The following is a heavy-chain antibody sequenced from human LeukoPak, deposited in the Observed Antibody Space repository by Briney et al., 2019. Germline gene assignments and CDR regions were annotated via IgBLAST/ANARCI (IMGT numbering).Heavy chain of an antibody. V-gene: IGHV4-34*01. J-gene: IGHJ4*02. Sequence: AETLSLTCAPYVGPFSGYYWRWLRQPPGKGPEGIGEINHSGSANYNPSLKSRVTISVDMSKNQFSLKLSSVTAADTAVYYCARARGDYYDSSGYYSAFDYWGQGTLVTVSS. CDR2: INHSGSA. CDR3: ARARGDYYDSSGYYSAFDY. D-gene: IGHD3-22*01. CDR1: VGPFSGYY.